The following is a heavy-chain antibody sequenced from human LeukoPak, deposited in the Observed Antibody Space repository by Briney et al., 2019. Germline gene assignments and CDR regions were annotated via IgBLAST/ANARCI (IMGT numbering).Heavy chain of an antibody. CDR1: GGTFSSYA. Sequence: GASVKVSCKASGGTFSSYAISWVRQAPGQGLEWMAGIIPIFGTANYAQKFQGRVTITTDESTSTAYLELSSLRSEDTAVYYCARSPYDILTGYYNRYFDYWGQGTLVTVSS. CDR3: ARSPYDILTGYYNRYFDY. CDR2: IIPIFGTA. V-gene: IGHV1-69*05. J-gene: IGHJ4*02. D-gene: IGHD3-9*01.